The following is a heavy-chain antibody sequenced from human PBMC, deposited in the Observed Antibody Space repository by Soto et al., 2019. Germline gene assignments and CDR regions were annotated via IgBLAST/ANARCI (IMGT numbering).Heavy chain of an antibody. CDR2: IIPILGTA. CDR1: GGTFSSYA. D-gene: IGHD6-19*01. Sequence: QVQLVQSGAEVKKPGSSVKVSCKASGGTFSSYAISWVRQAPGQGLEWMGGIIPILGTANYAQKFQGRVTITADESTSTAYMELSSLRSEDTAVYYCARRPTAYSSGWCYFDYWGQGTLVTVSS. V-gene: IGHV1-69*01. J-gene: IGHJ4*02. CDR3: ARRPTAYSSGWCYFDY.